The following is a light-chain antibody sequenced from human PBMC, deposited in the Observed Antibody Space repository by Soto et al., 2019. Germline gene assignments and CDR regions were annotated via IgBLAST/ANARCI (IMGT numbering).Light chain of an antibody. Sequence: DIQMTQSPSSLSASVGDRVTMSCRASQSISNYLNWYQQKPGNAPKLLISSASGLQSGVPSRFSGSGSGTEFTLTISSLQSEDSAVYYCQQYKNWPPWTFGQGTKVDIK. CDR2: SAS. CDR3: QQYKNWPPWT. J-gene: IGKJ1*01. V-gene: IGKV1-39*01. CDR1: QSISNY.